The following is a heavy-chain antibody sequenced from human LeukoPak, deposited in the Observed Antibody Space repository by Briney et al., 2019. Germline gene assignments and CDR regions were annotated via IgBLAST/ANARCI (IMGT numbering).Heavy chain of an antibody. Sequence: GGSLRLSCAASGFIFSSSWMTWVRQAPGKGLEWVANIKRDGSEKYCVDSVKGRFTISRDNAKNSLYLQMNSLNAEDTAVYYCARQITFPSDAFDLWGQGTMVTVSS. CDR1: GFIFSSSW. CDR2: IKRDGSEK. D-gene: IGHD2/OR15-2a*01. J-gene: IGHJ3*01. V-gene: IGHV3-7*01. CDR3: ARQITFPSDAFDL.